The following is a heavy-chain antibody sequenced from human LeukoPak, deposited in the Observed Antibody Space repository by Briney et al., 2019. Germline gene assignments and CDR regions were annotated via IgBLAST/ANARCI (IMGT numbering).Heavy chain of an antibody. V-gene: IGHV3-NL1*01. Sequence: GGSLRLSCSASEFTFSRYAMHWVRQAPGKGLEYVSGISSNEDSVKGRFTISRDNSKNTLYLQMSSLRAEDTAVYYCVKGGGNSRPYFFDYWGQGTLITVSS. J-gene: IGHJ4*02. CDR1: EFTFSRYA. CDR3: VKGGGNSRPYFFDY. CDR2: ISSNE. D-gene: IGHD4-23*01.